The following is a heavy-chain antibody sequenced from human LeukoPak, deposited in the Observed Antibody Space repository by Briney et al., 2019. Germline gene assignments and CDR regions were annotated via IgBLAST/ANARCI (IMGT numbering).Heavy chain of an antibody. Sequence: PSETLSLTCTVSGGSISSYYWSWIRQAAGKGLEWIGRIYTTGSTNYNPSLKSRVTMSVDTSKNQFSLKLSSVTAADTAVYYCARGREYSGYRTGRSRFCWFDPWGQGTLVTVSS. V-gene: IGHV4-4*07. J-gene: IGHJ5*02. D-gene: IGHD5-12*01. CDR2: IYTTGST. CDR3: ARGREYSGYRTGRSRFCWFDP. CDR1: GGSISSYY.